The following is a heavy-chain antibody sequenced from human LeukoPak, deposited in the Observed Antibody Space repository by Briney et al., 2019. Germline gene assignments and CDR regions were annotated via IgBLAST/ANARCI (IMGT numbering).Heavy chain of an antibody. Sequence: SETLSLTCTVSGGSISSGSYYWSWIRQPAGKGLEWIGRIYTSGSTNYNPSLKSRVTISVDTSKNQFSLKLSSVTAADTAVYYCARDPEIIRYSSGWSDAFDIWGQGTMVTVSS. V-gene: IGHV4-61*02. CDR1: GGSISSGSYY. D-gene: IGHD6-19*01. CDR2: IYTSGST. CDR3: ARDPEIIRYSSGWSDAFDI. J-gene: IGHJ3*02.